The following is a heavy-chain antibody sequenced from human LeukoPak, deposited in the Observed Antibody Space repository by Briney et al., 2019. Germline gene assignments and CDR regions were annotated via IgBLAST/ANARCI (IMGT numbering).Heavy chain of an antibody. CDR3: ARMRAAAGTFDAFDI. V-gene: IGHV3-53*01. Sequence: PGGSLRLSCAASGFTVSSNYMTWVRQAPGTGLEWVSVLYSGGNTYYADSVQGRFTISRDNSKNTLYLQMNSLRAEDTALYYCARMRAAAGTFDAFDIWGQGTMVIVSS. D-gene: IGHD6-13*01. CDR1: GFTVSSNY. J-gene: IGHJ3*02. CDR2: LYSGGNT.